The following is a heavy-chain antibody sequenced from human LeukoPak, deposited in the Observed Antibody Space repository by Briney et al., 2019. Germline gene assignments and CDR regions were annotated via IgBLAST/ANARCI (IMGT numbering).Heavy chain of an antibody. CDR1: GFTFSSYW. CDR3: AKDVGLRYFDWFSHY. Sequence: GGSLRLSCAASGFTFSSYWMHWVRQAPGKGLVWVSRINTDGSSTSYADSVKGRFTISRDNSKNTLYLQMNSLRAEDTAVYYCAKDVGLRYFDWFSHYWGQGTLVTVSS. V-gene: IGHV3-74*01. J-gene: IGHJ4*02. D-gene: IGHD3-9*01. CDR2: INTDGSST.